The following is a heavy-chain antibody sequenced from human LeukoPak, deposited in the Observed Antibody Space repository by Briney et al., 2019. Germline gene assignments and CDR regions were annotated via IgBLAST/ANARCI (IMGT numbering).Heavy chain of an antibody. Sequence: GGALRLSCAASGFSFSSYAMHWVRQAPGKGLEWVAFLRDDGRDEYYGDSVKGRFTISRDNSKNTLYLQMNSLSAEDTAVYYCAKGRGWEASYYYYYMDVWGKGTTVTISS. J-gene: IGHJ6*03. CDR3: AKGRGWEASYYYYYMDV. D-gene: IGHD1-26*01. V-gene: IGHV3-30*02. CDR2: LRDDGRDE. CDR1: GFSFSSYA.